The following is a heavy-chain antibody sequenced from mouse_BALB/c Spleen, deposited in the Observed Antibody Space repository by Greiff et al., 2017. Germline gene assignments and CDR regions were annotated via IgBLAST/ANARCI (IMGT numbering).Heavy chain of an antibody. CDR3: ARLGITTYFDY. CDR1: GYTFTSYC. CDR2: INPSTGYT. J-gene: IGHJ2*01. V-gene: IGHV1-7*01. Sequence: QVQLQQSGAELAKPGASVKMSCKASGYTFTSYCMHWVKQRPGQGLEWIGYINPSTGYTEYNQKFKDKATLTADKSSSTAYMQLSSLTSEDSAVYYCARLGITTYFDYWGQGTTLTVSS. D-gene: IGHD2-4*01.